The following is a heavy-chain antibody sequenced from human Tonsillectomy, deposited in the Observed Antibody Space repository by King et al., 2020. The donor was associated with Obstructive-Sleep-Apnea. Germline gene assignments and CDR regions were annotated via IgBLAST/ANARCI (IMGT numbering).Heavy chain of an antibody. CDR3: AGQGYLCFNGDSYYYGMDV. CDR1: GYSFTSYW. J-gene: IGHJ6*02. V-gene: IGHV5-51*01. Sequence: EVQLVESGAEVKKPGESLKISCKGSGYSFTSYWIGWVRQMPGKGLEWMGIIYPGDSDTRYSPSFQGQITISTDTSKNQFSLKMISLTAADTAMYYCAGQGYLCFNGDSYYYGMDVWGPGTTVSVSS. CDR2: IYPGDSDT. D-gene: IGHD2-8*01.